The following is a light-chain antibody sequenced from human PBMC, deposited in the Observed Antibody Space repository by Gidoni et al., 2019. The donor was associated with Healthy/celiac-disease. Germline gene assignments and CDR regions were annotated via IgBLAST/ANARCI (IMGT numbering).Light chain of an antibody. Sequence: ETVLTQSPGTLSLSPGERATLSCRASQSVSNSYLAWYQQKPGQAPRLLIYGASSRATGIPDRFSGSGSGTDFTLTISRLEPEDFAVYYCQQYGSSQWTFGQGTKVEIK. V-gene: IGKV3-20*01. J-gene: IGKJ1*01. CDR3: QQYGSSQWT. CDR1: QSVSNSY. CDR2: GAS.